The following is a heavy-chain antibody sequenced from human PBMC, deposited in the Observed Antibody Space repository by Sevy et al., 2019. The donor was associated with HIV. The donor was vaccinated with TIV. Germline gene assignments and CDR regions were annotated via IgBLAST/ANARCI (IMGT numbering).Heavy chain of an antibody. V-gene: IGHV4-59*01. Sequence: SETLSLTCTVSGGSISSYYWSWIRQPPGKGLEWIGYIYYSGSTNSNPSLKSRVTISVDTSKNQFSLKLSSVTAADTAVYYCARAGNYDFWSGYRNTWYYGMDVWGQGTTVTVSS. CDR1: GGSISSYY. J-gene: IGHJ6*02. CDR2: IYYSGST. D-gene: IGHD3-3*01. CDR3: ARAGNYDFWSGYRNTWYYGMDV.